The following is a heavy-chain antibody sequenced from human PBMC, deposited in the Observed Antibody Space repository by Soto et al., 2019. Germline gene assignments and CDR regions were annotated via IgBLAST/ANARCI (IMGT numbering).Heavy chain of an antibody. J-gene: IGHJ4*02. D-gene: IGHD3-22*01. Sequence: GGSLRLSCAASGFTVSGNYMSWVRQAPGKGLEWVGRIKSKTDGGTTDYAAPVKGRFTISRDDSKNTLYLQMNSLKTEDTAVYYCTTEARITMIVVVNFWGQGTLVTVSS. CDR2: IKSKTDGGTT. CDR3: TTEARITMIVVVNF. CDR1: GFTVSGNY. V-gene: IGHV3-15*01.